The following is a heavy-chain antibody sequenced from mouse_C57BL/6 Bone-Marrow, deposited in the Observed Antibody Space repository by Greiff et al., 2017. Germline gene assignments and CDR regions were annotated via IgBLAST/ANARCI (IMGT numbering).Heavy chain of an antibody. V-gene: IGHV8-8*01. J-gene: IGHJ1*03. CDR2: IWWDDDK. Sequence: QVTLKESGPGILQPSQTLSLTCSFSGFSLSTFGMGVGWIRQPSGKGLEWLAHIWWDDDKYYNPALKRRLTISKDTYQNQVFLKIANVDTADTASYYCARLITTVVATRYFAVWGTGTTVTFSS. CDR1: GFSLSTFGMG. CDR3: ARLITTVVATRYFAV. D-gene: IGHD1-1*01.